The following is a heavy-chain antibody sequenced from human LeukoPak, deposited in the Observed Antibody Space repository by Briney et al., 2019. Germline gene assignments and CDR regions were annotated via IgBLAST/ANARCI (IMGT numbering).Heavy chain of an antibody. CDR1: GGSISSSSYY. CDR3: ARLYYDSSGYQFDY. CDR2: IYYSGST. D-gene: IGHD3-22*01. J-gene: IGHJ4*02. Sequence: SETLSLTCTVSGGSISSSSYYWGWLRQPPGKGLEWIGSIYYSGSTYYNPSLKSRVTISVDTSKNQFSLKLSSVTAADTAVYYCARLYYDSSGYQFDYWGQGTLVTVSS. V-gene: IGHV4-39*01.